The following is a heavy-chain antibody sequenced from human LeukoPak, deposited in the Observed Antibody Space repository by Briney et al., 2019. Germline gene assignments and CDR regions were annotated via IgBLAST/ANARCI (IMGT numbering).Heavy chain of an antibody. D-gene: IGHD3-22*01. V-gene: IGHV4-59*01. CDR1: GGSFSGYY. J-gene: IGHJ6*04. CDR2: IYYSGST. Sequence: PSETLSLTCAVYGGSFSGYYWSWIRQPPGKGLEWIGYIYYSGSTNYNPSLKSRVTISVDTSKNQFSLKLSSVTAADTAVYYCARDISYYDSSGYHPWGKGTTVTVSS. CDR3: ARDISYYDSSGYHP.